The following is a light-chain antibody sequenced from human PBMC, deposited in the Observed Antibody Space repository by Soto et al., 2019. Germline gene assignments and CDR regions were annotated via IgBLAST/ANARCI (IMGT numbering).Light chain of an antibody. CDR2: AAS. V-gene: IGKV1-27*01. Sequence: DIQMTQSPSSLSASVGDRVTMTCRASQVISNYLAWYQLKPGKVPKLLIFAASTLQSGVPSRFSGSGSGTDFTLTINSLQPEDVATYYCQKYNSAPLVTFGQGTKVDIK. CDR1: QVISNY. CDR3: QKYNSAPLVT. J-gene: IGKJ1*01.